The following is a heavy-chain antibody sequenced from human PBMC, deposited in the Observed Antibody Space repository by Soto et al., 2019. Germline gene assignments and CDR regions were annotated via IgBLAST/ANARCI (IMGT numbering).Heavy chain of an antibody. Sequence: ASVKVSCKASGYTFTSYYIHWVRQAPGQGLEWMGIINPSGGSTRYAQKFQGRVTMTRDTSTSTVYMELSSLRFEDTAVYFCARDVPMVRGVMIAFNDYWGQGTLVTVSS. CDR3: ARDVPMVRGVMIAFNDY. V-gene: IGHV1-46*01. J-gene: IGHJ4*02. D-gene: IGHD3-10*01. CDR1: GYTFTSYY. CDR2: INPSGGST.